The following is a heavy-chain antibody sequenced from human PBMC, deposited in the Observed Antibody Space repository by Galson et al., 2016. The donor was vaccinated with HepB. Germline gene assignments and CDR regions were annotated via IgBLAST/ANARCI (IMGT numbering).Heavy chain of an antibody. D-gene: IGHD6-19*01. J-gene: IGHJ4*02. Sequence: SLRLSCAASGFTFINYGMHWVRQAPGKGLEWVTGISYDGSNKYYADSVKGRFTISRDNSKNTLYLQMNSLRAEDTAVYYCARPAFGYNNGWPPWYDYWGQGALVSVSS. CDR3: ARPAFGYNNGWPPWYDY. CDR1: GFTFINYG. V-gene: IGHV3-30*03. CDR2: ISYDGSNK.